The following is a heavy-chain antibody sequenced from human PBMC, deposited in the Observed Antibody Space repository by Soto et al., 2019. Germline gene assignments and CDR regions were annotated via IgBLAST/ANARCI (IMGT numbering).Heavy chain of an antibody. CDR2: LYYDGNT. CDR3: ARHVGPPPKQPLDV. Sequence: SETLSLTCTVSGGSIDTATYYWGWVRQTPGKHLEWIGSLYYDGNTYDNPSLRSRVTMSIDTSKNQFSLKISSVTAADTAVYYGARHVGPPPKQPLDVWGQGTLVTVSS. D-gene: IGHD6-13*01. J-gene: IGHJ4*02. CDR1: GGSIDTATYY. V-gene: IGHV4-39*01.